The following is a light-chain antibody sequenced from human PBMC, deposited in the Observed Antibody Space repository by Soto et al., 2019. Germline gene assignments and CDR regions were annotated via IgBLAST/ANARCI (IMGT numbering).Light chain of an antibody. Sequence: SVLTQPASVSGSPGQSITISCPGTSSNVGGYNYVSWYQQHPGKAPKLMIYDVSNRPSGVSNRFSGSKSGNTASLTISGLQAEDEADYYCSSYTSSSTYVFGTGTKVTV. J-gene: IGLJ1*01. CDR3: SSYTSSSTYV. CDR1: SSNVGGYNY. V-gene: IGLV2-14*01. CDR2: DVS.